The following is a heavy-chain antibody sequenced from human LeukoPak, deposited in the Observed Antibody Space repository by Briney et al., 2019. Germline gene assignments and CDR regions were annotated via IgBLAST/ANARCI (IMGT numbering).Heavy chain of an antibody. CDR2: FYTGYST. CDR3: AGSPNYYYYFYMDV. Sequence: SETLSLTCAVSGSFINDYSWSWVRQPAGRGLEWIGRFYTGYSTEYNPSLMSRVTILVDRSKSQISLNLRSVTAADTAVYYCAGSPNYYYYFYMDVWGQGTTVTVSS. CDR1: GSFINDYS. V-gene: IGHV4-4*07. J-gene: IGHJ6*03.